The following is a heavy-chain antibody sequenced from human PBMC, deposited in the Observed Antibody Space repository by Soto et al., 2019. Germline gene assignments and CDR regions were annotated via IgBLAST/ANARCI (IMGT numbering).Heavy chain of an antibody. V-gene: IGHV3-23*01. CDR1: GFTFSAYT. J-gene: IGHJ4*02. CDR2: INCCGGAR. D-gene: IGHD3-16*01. CDR3: AKGGRKGEWSFDY. Sequence: HPGGSLRLSCAASGFTFSAYTMNWVRQAPGKGLEWVSGINCCGGARYYADFARGRFTISRDDSKNTLYLQMNSLRAEDTAVYYCAKGGRKGEWSFDYWGQGTLVTVSS.